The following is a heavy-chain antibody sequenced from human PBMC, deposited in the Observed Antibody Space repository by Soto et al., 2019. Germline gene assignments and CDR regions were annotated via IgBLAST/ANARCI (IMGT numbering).Heavy chain of an antibody. D-gene: IGHD6-19*01. CDR3: VKEGYSSGWYSSSALIPANWFDP. Sequence: VGSLRLSCSASGFTFSSYAMHWVRQAPGKGLEYVSAISSNGGSTYYADSVKGRFTISRDNSKNTLYLQMSSLRAEDTAVYYCVKEGYSSGWYSSSALIPANWFDPWGQGTLVTVSS. V-gene: IGHV3-64D*06. J-gene: IGHJ5*02. CDR2: ISSNGGST. CDR1: GFTFSSYA.